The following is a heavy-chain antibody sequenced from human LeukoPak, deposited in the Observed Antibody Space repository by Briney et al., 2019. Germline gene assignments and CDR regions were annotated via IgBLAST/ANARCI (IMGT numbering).Heavy chain of an antibody. CDR1: GFTFSSYW. CDR2: INSDGSST. V-gene: IGHV3-74*01. CDR3: VGRTPHSYGHNFDY. D-gene: IGHD5-18*01. J-gene: IGHJ4*02. Sequence: PGGXLRLSCAASGFTFSSYWMHWVRQAPGKGLVWVSRINSDGSSTSYADSVKGRFTISRDNAKNTLYLQMNSLRAEDTAVYYCVGRTPHSYGHNFDYWGQGTLVTVSS.